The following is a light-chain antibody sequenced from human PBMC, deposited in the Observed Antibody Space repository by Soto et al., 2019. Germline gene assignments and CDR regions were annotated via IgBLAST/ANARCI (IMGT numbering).Light chain of an antibody. Sequence: DIQMIQSPSMLSAFVGDRVTITCRASQSISSWLVWYQKKPGKAPKLLIFKSSSLQSGVPSRFSVSASGTAFNPIISSLQPDDFANYYCQQYNSYSSITFGQGTRLEIK. CDR1: QSISSW. J-gene: IGKJ5*01. V-gene: IGKV1-5*03. CDR2: KSS. CDR3: QQYNSYSSIT.